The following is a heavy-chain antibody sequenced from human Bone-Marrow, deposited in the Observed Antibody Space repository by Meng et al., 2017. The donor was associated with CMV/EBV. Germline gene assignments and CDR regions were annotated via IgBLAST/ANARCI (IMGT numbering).Heavy chain of an antibody. Sequence: GGSLRLSCAASGFTFSSYSMNWVRQAPGKGLEWVSYISSSSSTIYYADSVKGRFTISRDNAKNSLYLQMNSLRAEDTAVYYCACGSGSYYNRAFDIWGQRTMVTVSS. CDR2: ISSSSSTI. CDR1: GFTFSSYS. D-gene: IGHD3-10*01. V-gene: IGHV3-48*04. J-gene: IGHJ3*02. CDR3: ACGSGSYYNRAFDI.